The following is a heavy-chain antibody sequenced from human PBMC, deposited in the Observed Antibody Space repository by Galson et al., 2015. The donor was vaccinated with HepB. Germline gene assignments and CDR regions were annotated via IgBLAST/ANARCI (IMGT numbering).Heavy chain of an antibody. D-gene: IGHD3-10*01. CDR1: GYTFTSYG. CDR3: ARGRAHDYYGSGIPDAFDI. V-gene: IGHV1-18*04. J-gene: IGHJ3*02. Sequence: SVKVSCKASGYTFTSYGISWVRQAPGQGLEWMGWISAYNGNTNYAQKLQGRVTMTTDTSTSTAYMELRSLRSDDTAVYYCARGRAHDYYGSGIPDAFDIWGQGTMVTVSS. CDR2: ISAYNGNT.